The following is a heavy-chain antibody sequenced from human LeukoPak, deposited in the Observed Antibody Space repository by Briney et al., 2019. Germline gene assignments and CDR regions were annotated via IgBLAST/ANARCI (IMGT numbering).Heavy chain of an antibody. V-gene: IGHV4-61*02. J-gene: IGHJ6*03. Sequence: SETLSLTCRVPRDSIGSGRDDTTWIRQPAGKGLQWFGRLYTNENTNYNPSLESRVSISVDTSKTQFFLKLTSVTAAGTAVSSCDSGVVTDDYYMDVWGKGTAITVSS. D-gene: IGHD2-21*02. CDR1: RDSIGSGRDD. CDR3: DSGVVTDDYYMDV. CDR2: LYTNENT.